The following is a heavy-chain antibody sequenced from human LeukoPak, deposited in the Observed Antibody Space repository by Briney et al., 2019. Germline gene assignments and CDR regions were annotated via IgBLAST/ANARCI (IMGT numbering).Heavy chain of an antibody. CDR1: GFTFSSYA. V-gene: IGHV3-30*04. D-gene: IGHD5-12*01. J-gene: IGHJ6*04. CDR2: ISYDGSNK. Sequence: GGSLRLSCAASGFTFSSYAMHWVRQAAGKGLEWVAVISYDGSNKYYADSVKGRFTISRDNSKNTLYLQMNSLRAEDTAVYYCARDQGGYDPVYYYGMDVWGKGTTVTVSS. CDR3: ARDQGGYDPVYYYGMDV.